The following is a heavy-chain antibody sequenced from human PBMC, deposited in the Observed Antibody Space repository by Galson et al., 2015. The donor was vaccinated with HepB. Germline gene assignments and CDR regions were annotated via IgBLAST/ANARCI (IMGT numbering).Heavy chain of an antibody. CDR1: GFTFTAYA. D-gene: IGHD6-19*01. J-gene: IGHJ4*02. CDR2: ISRSDGGT. V-gene: IGHV3-23*01. Sequence: SLRLSCAASGFTFTAYAMSWVRQAPGKGLEWVSSISRSDGGTYYADSVKGRFTIARDNSKSTLFLQMDSLRAEDTALYYCAKEGAVTGGDDYFDFWGQGTLVTVSS. CDR3: AKEGAVTGGDDYFDF.